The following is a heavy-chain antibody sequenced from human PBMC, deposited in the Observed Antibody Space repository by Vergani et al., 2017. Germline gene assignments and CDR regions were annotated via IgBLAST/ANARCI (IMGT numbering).Heavy chain of an antibody. V-gene: IGHV3-23*01. CDR3: AKAKPRNSGYDYLYYFHAMAV. CDR2: ISGSGGST. CDR1: GFTFNHYA. D-gene: IGHD5-12*01. J-gene: IGHJ6*02. Sequence: EVQLLESGGDLVQPGGSLRLSCAASGFTFNHYAMNWVRQAPGKGLEWVSGISGSGGSTYYAGSVKGRFTISRDSSKNTLYLQMNSLIAGDTAVYYCAKAKPRNSGYDYLYYFHAMAVWARGTRVTVPS.